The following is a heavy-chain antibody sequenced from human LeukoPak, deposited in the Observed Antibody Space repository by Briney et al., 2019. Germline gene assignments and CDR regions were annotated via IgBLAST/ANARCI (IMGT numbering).Heavy chain of an antibody. J-gene: IGHJ4*02. CDR3: ARDLHDILTGYSLYFDY. CDR2: INPNSGGT. CDR1: GYTFTGYC. Sequence: GASVKVSCKASGYTFTGYCMHWVRQAPGQGLEWMGCINPNSGGTNYSQKFQGRVTMTRDTSISTAYMELSRLRSDDTAVYYCARDLHDILTGYSLYFDYWGQGTLVTVYS. V-gene: IGHV1-2*02. D-gene: IGHD3-9*01.